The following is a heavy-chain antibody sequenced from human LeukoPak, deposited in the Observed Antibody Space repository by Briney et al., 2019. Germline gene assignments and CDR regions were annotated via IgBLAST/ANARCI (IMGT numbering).Heavy chain of an antibody. D-gene: IGHD6-19*01. CDR1: GFTFNHAW. J-gene: IGHJ4*02. CDR2: IKSKTDDGTT. Sequence: KAGGSLRLSCAASGFTFNHAWMSWVRQAPGKGLEWVGRIKSKTDDGTTDYAAPVKGRFTISRDDSKNTLYLQMNSLKTEDTAVYYCGTYTSGWNWGQGTLVTVSS. CDR3: GTYTSGWN. V-gene: IGHV3-15*05.